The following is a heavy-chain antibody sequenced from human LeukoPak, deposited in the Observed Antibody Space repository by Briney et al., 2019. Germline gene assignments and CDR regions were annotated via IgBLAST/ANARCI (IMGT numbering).Heavy chain of an antibody. CDR2: IRSKANSYAT. D-gene: IGHD1-1*01. CDR3: TRTPGTTGTLRYYYYFYMDV. Sequence: GGCLRLSCAASGFTFRGSAMHWVRQASGKGLGWVGGIRSKANSYATTYAASVKGRFTISRDDSKNTAYLQMNSLKTEDTAVYYCTRTPGTTGTLRYYYYFYMDVWGKGTTVTVSS. J-gene: IGHJ6*03. V-gene: IGHV3-73*01. CDR1: GFTFRGSA.